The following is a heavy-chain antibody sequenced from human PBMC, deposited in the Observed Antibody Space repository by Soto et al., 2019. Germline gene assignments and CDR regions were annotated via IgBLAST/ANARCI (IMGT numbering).Heavy chain of an antibody. CDR2: IYPGDSDT. CDR1: GYSFTSYW. V-gene: IGHV5-51*01. D-gene: IGHD3-3*02. J-gene: IGHJ3*02. CDR3: ARLPFLEWRPAAFDI. Sequence: PGESLKISCKGSGYSFTSYWIGWVSQMPGKGLEWMGIIYPGDSDTRYSPSFQGQVTISADKSISTAYLQWSSLKASDTAMYYCARLPFLEWRPAAFDIWGQGTMVTVSS.